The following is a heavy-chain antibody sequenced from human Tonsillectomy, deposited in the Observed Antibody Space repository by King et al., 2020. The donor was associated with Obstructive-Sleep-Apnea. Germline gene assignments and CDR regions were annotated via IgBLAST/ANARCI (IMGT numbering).Heavy chain of an antibody. CDR2: IYYSGST. D-gene: IGHD3-3*01. V-gene: IGHV4-59*01. CDR3: ARKYYDFWSCYYGAFDI. J-gene: IGHJ3*02. Sequence: LQLQESGPGLVKPSETLSLTCTVSGGSISSYYWSWIRQPPGKGLEWIGYIYYSGSTNYNPSLKSRVTISVDTSKNQFSLKLRSVTASETAVYYCARKYYDFWSCYYGAFDIWGQGTMVTVPS. CDR1: GGSISSYY.